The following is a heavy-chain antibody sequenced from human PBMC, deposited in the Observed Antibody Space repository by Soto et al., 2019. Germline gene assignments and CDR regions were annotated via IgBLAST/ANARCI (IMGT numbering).Heavy chain of an antibody. CDR1: GYSFAGYL. D-gene: IGHD3-3*01. V-gene: IGHV1-2*02. J-gene: IGHJ6*02. Sequence: QVQLVQSGAEVKKPGASVKVSCKASGYSFAGYLLHWVRQAPGQGLEWMGWINTDSGDTKYARKFQGRVTMTRYTSTSTGYMELSSLRSDDTAVYHFTRGTGFWSGYYRYYGMDVWGQGTTVTVSS. CDR3: TRGTGFWSGYYRYYGMDV. CDR2: INTDSGDT.